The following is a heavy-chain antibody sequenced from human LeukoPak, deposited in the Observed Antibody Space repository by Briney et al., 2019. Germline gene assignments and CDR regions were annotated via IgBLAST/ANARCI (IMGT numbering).Heavy chain of an antibody. D-gene: IGHD2-2*01. CDR2: INPNSGGT. CDR3: ARGTHIVVVPAAMIPFDY. V-gene: IGHV1-2*02. CDR1: GYTFTGYY. Sequence: ASVKVSCKASGYTFTGYYMHWVRQAPGQGLEWMGWINPNSGGTNYAQKFQGRVPMTRDTSISTAYMELSRLRSDDTAVYYCARGTHIVVVPAAMIPFDYWGQGTLVTVSS. J-gene: IGHJ4*02.